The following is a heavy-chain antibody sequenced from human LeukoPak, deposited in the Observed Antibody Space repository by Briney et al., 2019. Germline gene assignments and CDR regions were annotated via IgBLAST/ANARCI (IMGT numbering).Heavy chain of an antibody. CDR1: GGSFSGYY. CDR2: INHYGST. J-gene: IGHJ4*02. D-gene: IGHD5-18*01. Sequence: SETLSLTCAVYGGSFSGYYWNWIRQPPGKGLEWIGEINHYGSTKYSPSLKSRVTISGDTSKNQFSLRLNSVTAADTAVYYCARAYRAHQTFHSYHFFDFWGRGTLVTVSS. V-gene: IGHV4-34*01. CDR3: ARAYRAHQTFHSYHFFDF.